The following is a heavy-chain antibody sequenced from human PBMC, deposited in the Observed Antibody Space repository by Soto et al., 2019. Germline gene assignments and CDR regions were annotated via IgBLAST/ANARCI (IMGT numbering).Heavy chain of an antibody. D-gene: IGHD6-13*01. J-gene: IGHJ5*02. Sequence: NPSETLSLTCAVSGGSISSGGYSWSWIRQPPGKGLEWIGYIYHSGSTYYNPSLKSRVTISVDRSKNQFSLKLSSVTAADTAVYYCARGSIAAAVNVNWFDPWGQGTLVTVSS. CDR2: IYHSGST. CDR1: GGSISSGGYS. CDR3: ARGSIAAAVNVNWFDP. V-gene: IGHV4-30-2*01.